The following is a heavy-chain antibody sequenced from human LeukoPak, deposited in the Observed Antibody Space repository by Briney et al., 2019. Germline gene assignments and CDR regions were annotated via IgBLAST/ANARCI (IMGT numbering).Heavy chain of an antibody. V-gene: IGHV3-23*01. CDR1: GFNFSSYA. CDR3: AKGEMATISYFDY. J-gene: IGHJ4*02. D-gene: IGHD5-24*01. CDR2: ISGSGGST. Sequence: GGSLRLSCAASGFNFSSYAMSWVRQAPGKGLEWVSAISGSGGSTYYADSVKGRFTISRDNSKNTLYLQMNSLRAEDTAVYYCAKGEMATISYFDYWGQGTLVTVSS.